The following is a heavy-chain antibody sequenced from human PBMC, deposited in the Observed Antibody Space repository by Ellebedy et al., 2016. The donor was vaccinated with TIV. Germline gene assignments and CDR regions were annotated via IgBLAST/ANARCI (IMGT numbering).Heavy chain of an antibody. J-gene: IGHJ4*02. Sequence: GESLKISCAASGFTVSSNHMSWVRQAPGKGLEWVSVIYSGGSTYYADSVKGRFTISRDNSKNTLYLQMNSLRAEDTAVYYCARATSGFDYWGQGALATVSS. D-gene: IGHD5-24*01. CDR2: IYSGGST. CDR1: GFTVSSNH. CDR3: ARATSGFDY. V-gene: IGHV3-66*01.